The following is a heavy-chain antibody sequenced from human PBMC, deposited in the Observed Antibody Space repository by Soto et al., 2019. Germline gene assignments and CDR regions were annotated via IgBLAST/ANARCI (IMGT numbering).Heavy chain of an antibody. V-gene: IGHV1-2*02. CDR2: INPNSGGT. CDR3: ARVIGIAARPFISWFDP. D-gene: IGHD6-6*01. Sequence: GASVKVSCKASGYTFTGYYMHWVRQAPGQGPEWMGWINPNSGGTNYAQKFQGRVTMTRDTSISTAYMELSRLRSDDTAVYYCARVIGIAARPFISWFDPWGQGTLVTVSS. J-gene: IGHJ5*02. CDR1: GYTFTGYY.